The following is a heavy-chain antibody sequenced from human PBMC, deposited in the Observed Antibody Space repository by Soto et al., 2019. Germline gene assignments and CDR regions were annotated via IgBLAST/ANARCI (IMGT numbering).Heavy chain of an antibody. D-gene: IGHD2-2*01. CDR1: GYTFSNYG. J-gene: IGHJ5*02. V-gene: IGHV1-18*01. CDR3: ARVVPGAEAWFGP. Sequence: GASVKVSCKASGYTFSNYGITWVRQAPGQPLEWLGWISLYSDGTNYAQKFQGRVSMTTDTSTTTAYMELRSLRSDDTAVYYCARVVPGAEAWFGPWGQGTLVTVSS. CDR2: ISLYSDGT.